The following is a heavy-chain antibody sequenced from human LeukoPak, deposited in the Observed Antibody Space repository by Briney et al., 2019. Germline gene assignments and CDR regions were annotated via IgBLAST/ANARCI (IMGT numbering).Heavy chain of an antibody. CDR1: GFTVSSNY. J-gene: IGHJ4*02. Sequence: GGSLRLSCAASGFTVSSNYMSWVRQAPGKGLEWVSVIYSGGSTYYADSVKGRFTISRDNSKNTLYLQMNSLRAEDTAVCYCARDLKPYYYDSSGYYSGPSDYWGQGTLVTVSS. CDR2: IYSGGST. CDR3: ARDLKPYYYDSSGYYSGPSDY. V-gene: IGHV3-53*01. D-gene: IGHD3-22*01.